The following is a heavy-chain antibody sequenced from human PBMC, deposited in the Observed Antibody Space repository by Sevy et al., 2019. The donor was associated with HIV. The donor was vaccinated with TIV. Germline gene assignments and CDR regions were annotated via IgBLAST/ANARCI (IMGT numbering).Heavy chain of an antibody. CDR3: ARGYFRSGYDLDY. V-gene: IGHV1-69*13. J-gene: IGHJ4*02. CDR1: GGTFSSYA. D-gene: IGHD5-12*01. Sequence: ASVKVSCKASGGTFSSYAISWVRQAPGQGLEWLGGIIPIFGTANYAQKFQGRVTITADESTSTAYMELSSLRSEDTAVYYCARGYFRSGYDLDYWGQGTLVTVSS. CDR2: IIPIFGTA.